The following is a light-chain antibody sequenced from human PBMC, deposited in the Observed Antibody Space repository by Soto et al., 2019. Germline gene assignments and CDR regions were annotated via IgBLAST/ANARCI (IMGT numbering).Light chain of an antibody. Sequence: EIVLTQSPATLSLSPGERATLSCRASQSVSDHLAWYQQKAGQAPRLLIYDASNRATGIPARFSGSESGTDFTLTISSLEPEDFAVYYCQQRDNWPPITFGQGTRLEIK. CDR1: QSVSDH. CDR2: DAS. J-gene: IGKJ5*01. CDR3: QQRDNWPPIT. V-gene: IGKV3-11*01.